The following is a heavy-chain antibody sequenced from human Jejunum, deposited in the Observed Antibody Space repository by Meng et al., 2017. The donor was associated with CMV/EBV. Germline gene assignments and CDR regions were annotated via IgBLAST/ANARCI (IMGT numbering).Heavy chain of an antibody. CDR2: ISSDGGST. V-gene: IGHV3-64*01. J-gene: IGHJ4*02. CDR3: ARGGQYTSSSWAGY. D-gene: IGHD6-6*01. Sequence: EVPLMSVGGGFVPPGGSLSLSCAASGFTFSGSAMHWVRQAPGKGLEYVSGISSDGGSTYYANSVKGRFTISRDNSKDTLFLQMGSLRVEDMAVYSCARGGQYTSSSWAGYWGQGTLVTVSS. CDR1: GFTFSGSA.